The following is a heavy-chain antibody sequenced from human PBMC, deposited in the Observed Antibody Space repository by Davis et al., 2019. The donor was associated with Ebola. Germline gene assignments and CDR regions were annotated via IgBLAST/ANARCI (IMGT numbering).Heavy chain of an antibody. Sequence: ASVTVSCKASGFILTNYAIHWVRQAPGQRLEWMGWINAGNGNTKYSQKLQGRVTMTTDTSTSTAYMELRSLRSDDTAVYYCNGYYYDSSGYPFDYWGQGTLVTVSS. V-gene: IGHV1-3*01. CDR2: INAGNGNT. J-gene: IGHJ4*02. CDR3: NGYYYDSSGYPFDY. CDR1: GFILTNYA. D-gene: IGHD3-22*01.